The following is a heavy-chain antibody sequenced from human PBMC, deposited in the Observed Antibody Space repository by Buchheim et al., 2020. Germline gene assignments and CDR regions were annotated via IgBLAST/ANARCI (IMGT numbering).Heavy chain of an antibody. CDR2: IKQDGSEK. J-gene: IGHJ6*03. CDR3: AKVQLERRVYMDV. D-gene: IGHD1-1*01. Sequence: EVQLVESGGGLVQPGGSLRLSCAASGFTFSSYWMSWVRQAPGKGLEWVANIKQDGSEKYYVDSVKGRFTISRDNAKNSLYLQLNSLSAEDAAVYYYAKVQLERRVYMDVWGKGTT. CDR1: GFTFSSYW. V-gene: IGHV3-7*01.